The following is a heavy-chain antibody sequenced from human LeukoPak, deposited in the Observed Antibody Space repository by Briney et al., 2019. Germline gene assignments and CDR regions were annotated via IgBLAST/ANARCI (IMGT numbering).Heavy chain of an antibody. D-gene: IGHD5-18*01. V-gene: IGHV3-53*01. CDR3: ARYSEYSYGYGGWFDP. J-gene: IGHJ5*02. CDR2: IYSGGST. CDR1: GFTVSSNY. Sequence: GGSLRLSCAASGFTVSSNYMSWVRQAPGKGLEWVSVIYSGGSTYYADSVKGRFTISRDNSKNTLYLQMNSLRAEDTAVYYCARYSEYSYGYGGWFDPWGQGTLVTVSS.